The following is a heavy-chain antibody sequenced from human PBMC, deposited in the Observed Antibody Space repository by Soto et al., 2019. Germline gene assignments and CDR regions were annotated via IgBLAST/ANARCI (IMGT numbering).Heavy chain of an antibody. V-gene: IGHV4-61*01. D-gene: IGHD3-9*01. CDR1: GGSVSSGSYY. CDR2: IYYSGNT. Sequence: PSETLSLTCTVSGGSVSSGSYYWSWIRQPPGKGLEWIGYIYYSGNTNYNPTLKSRVTISVDTSKNQFSLNLRSVTAADTAVYYCARGLRYFDWLPIHFDYWGQGTLVTVSS. CDR3: ARGLRYFDWLPIHFDY. J-gene: IGHJ4*02.